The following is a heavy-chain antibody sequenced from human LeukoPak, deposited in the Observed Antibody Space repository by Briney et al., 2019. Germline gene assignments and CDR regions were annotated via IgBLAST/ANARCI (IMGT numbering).Heavy chain of an antibody. D-gene: IGHD4-17*01. CDR1: GYTFTGYS. V-gene: IGHV1-2*02. CDR3: ARPNGDYYNWFDP. CDR2: INPNSGDT. J-gene: IGHJ5*02. Sequence: ASEMVSCKASGYTFTGYSIYWVRQAPGQGLEWMGWINPNSGDTNLAQKFQDRVTLTRDTSISTAYMELTNLRSDDTAVYYCARPNGDYYNWFDPWGQGTLVTVSS.